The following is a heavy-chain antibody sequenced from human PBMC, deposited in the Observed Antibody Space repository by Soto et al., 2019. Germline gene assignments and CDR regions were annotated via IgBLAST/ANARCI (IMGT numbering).Heavy chain of an antibody. CDR3: SRAAGSPDY. V-gene: IGHV1-8*01. CDR2: LNPNIFMT. CDR1: GYTFTTYD. Sequence: ASVKVSCKASGYTFTTYDFNLVRQAPVQVLELIVWLNPNIFMTCSSQKFQGRFTITMYSSIITFYIELSILRSEDTDVYYCSRAAGSPDYWGQGTLVTVSS. D-gene: IGHD6-13*01. J-gene: IGHJ4*02.